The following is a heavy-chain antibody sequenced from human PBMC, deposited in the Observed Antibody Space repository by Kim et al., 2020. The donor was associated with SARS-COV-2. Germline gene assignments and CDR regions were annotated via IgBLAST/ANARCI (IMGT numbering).Heavy chain of an antibody. J-gene: IGHJ4*02. CDR3: ARHIAVAGVVDY. CDR2: IYYSGST. Sequence: SETLSLTCTVSGGSISSSSYYWGWIRQPPGKGLEWIGSIYYSGSTYYNPSLNSRVTISVDTSKNQFSLKLSSVTAADTAVYYCARHIAVAGVVDYWGQGTLVTVSS. CDR1: GGSISSSSYY. V-gene: IGHV4-39*01. D-gene: IGHD6-19*01.